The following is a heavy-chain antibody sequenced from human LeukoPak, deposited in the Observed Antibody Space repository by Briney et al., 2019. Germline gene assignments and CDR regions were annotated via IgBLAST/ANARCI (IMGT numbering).Heavy chain of an antibody. Sequence: SETLSLTCTVSGGSISSGDYYWSWIRQPPGKGLEWIGYIYYSGSTYYNPSLKSRVTISVDTSKNQFSLKLSSVTAADTAVYYCARDLQVRGVIARWFDPWGQGTLVTVSS. CDR3: ARDLQVRGVIARWFDP. CDR1: GGSISSGDYY. J-gene: IGHJ5*02. CDR2: IYYSGST. D-gene: IGHD3-10*01. V-gene: IGHV4-30-4*01.